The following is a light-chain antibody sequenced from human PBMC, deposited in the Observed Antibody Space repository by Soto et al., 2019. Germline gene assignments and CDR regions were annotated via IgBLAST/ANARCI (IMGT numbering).Light chain of an antibody. CDR1: QSISSW. Sequence: DIQMSQSPSTLSASVGDRVTITCRASQSISSWLAWYQQKPGKAPKLLIFDASSLQTGVPSRFSGSGSGTEFTLTISSLQPDDFATYYCQQYKNFSARPFGQGTKVDIK. V-gene: IGKV1-5*01. J-gene: IGKJ1*01. CDR3: QQYKNFSARP. CDR2: DAS.